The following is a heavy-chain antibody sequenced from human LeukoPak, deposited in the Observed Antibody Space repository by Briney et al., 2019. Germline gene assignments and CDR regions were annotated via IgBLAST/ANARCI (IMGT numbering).Heavy chain of an antibody. J-gene: IGHJ5*02. V-gene: IGHV4-31*03. CDR2: IYYSGST. Sequence: SQTLSLTCTVSGGSISRGGSYWSWLRQHPGKGLEWIGYIYYSGSTYYNPSLKSRVTIAVDTSKNQFSLKLSSVTAADTAVYYCARDSSWFDPWGQGTLVTVSS. CDR3: ARDSSWFDP. CDR1: GGSISRGGSY.